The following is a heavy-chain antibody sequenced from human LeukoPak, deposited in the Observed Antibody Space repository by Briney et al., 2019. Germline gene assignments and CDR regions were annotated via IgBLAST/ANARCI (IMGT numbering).Heavy chain of an antibody. D-gene: IGHD3-9*01. V-gene: IGHV3-21*01. CDR1: GFTFSTYV. J-gene: IGHJ4*02. CDR2: IRSSSSYI. CDR3: ARVSYDILTGYSYIDY. Sequence: PGGSLRLSCAASGFTFSTYVMSWVRQAPGKGLEWVSSIRSSSSYIYYADSVKGRLTISRDNAKNSLYLQMNSLRAEDTAVYYCARVSYDILTGYSYIDYWGQGTLVTVSS.